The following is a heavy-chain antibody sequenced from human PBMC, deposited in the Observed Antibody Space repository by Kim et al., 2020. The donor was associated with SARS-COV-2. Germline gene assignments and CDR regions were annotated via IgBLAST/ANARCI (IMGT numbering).Heavy chain of an antibody. V-gene: IGHV1-18*01. CDR2: ISAYNGNT. Sequence: ASVKVSCKASGYTFTSYGISWVRQAPGQGLEWMGWISAYNGNTNYAQKLQGRVTMTTDTSTSTAYMELRSLRSDDTAVYYCAREASAAVAGHYYYYYGMDVWGQGTTVTVSS. D-gene: IGHD6-19*01. J-gene: IGHJ6*02. CDR3: AREASAAVAGHYYYYYGMDV. CDR1: GYTFTSYG.